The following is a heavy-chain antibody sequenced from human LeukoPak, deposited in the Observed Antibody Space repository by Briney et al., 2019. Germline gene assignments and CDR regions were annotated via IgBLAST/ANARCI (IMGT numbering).Heavy chain of an antibody. Sequence: ASVKVSCKASGNSFISYDMNWVRQATGQGLEWMGWMNPNSGNTVYAQKFQGRVTMTRNTSITTAYLELSSLRSEDTAVYYCASERGRDSSGYYQPFDYWGQGTLVTVSS. CDR2: MNPNSGNT. CDR3: ASERGRDSSGYYQPFDY. V-gene: IGHV1-8*01. J-gene: IGHJ4*02. D-gene: IGHD3-22*01. CDR1: GNSFISYD.